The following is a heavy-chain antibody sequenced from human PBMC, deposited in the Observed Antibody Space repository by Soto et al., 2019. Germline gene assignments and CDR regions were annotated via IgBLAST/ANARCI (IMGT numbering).Heavy chain of an antibody. D-gene: IGHD6-6*01. CDR3: AKDRRQLSALDM. V-gene: IGHV3-30*18. CDR1: GFSFSSYG. J-gene: IGHJ3*02. Sequence: GSLRLSCAASGFSFSSYGMHWVRQAPGRGLEWVTVISNDGNRKYYGESVKGRFSVSRDNDKDTLYLQMNGLRPEDTGVYYCAKDRRQLSALDMWGQGTTVTVSS. CDR2: ISNDGNRK.